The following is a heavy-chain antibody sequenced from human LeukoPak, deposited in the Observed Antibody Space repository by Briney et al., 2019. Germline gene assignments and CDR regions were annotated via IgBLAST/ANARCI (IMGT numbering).Heavy chain of an antibody. CDR3: ARAGIAAAGSPFDY. D-gene: IGHD6-13*01. J-gene: IGHJ4*02. V-gene: IGHV3-30*04. CDR2: ISYAGSNK. CDR1: GFTFSSYA. Sequence: GGSLRLSCAASGFTFSSYAMHWVRQAPGKGLEGVAVISYAGSNKYYADSVKGRFTISRDNSKNTLYLQMNSLRAEDTAVYYCARAGIAAAGSPFDYWGQGTLVTVSS.